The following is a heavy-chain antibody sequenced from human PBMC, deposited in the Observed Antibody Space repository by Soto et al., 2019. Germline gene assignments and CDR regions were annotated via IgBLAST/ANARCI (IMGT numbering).Heavy chain of an antibody. D-gene: IGHD3-10*01. CDR2: IIPMFGKP. CDR1: GGSFNSYT. J-gene: IGHJ6*02. V-gene: IGHV1-69*06. Sequence: QVQLVQSGAEVKKPGSSVKVSCKASGGSFNSYTISWVRQAPGQGLEWIGGIIPMFGKPTYTQTFQGRVTIAADKNTSTVSMELSSLRSEDTALYFCASLNNWSPGDGRIDVWGRGTAVPVSS. CDR3: ASLNNWSPGDGRIDV.